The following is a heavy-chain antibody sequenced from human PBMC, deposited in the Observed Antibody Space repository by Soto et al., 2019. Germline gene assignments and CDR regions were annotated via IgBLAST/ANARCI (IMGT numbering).Heavy chain of an antibody. D-gene: IGHD1-26*01. CDR1: GGSVSSGSYY. CDR3: ARFEWKLLRGENWFDP. CDR2: IYYSGST. Sequence: PSETLSLTCTVSGGSVSSGSYYWSWIRQPPGKGLEWIGYIYYSGSTNYNPSLKSRVTISVDTSKNQFSLKLSSVTAADTAVYYCARFEWKLLRGENWFDPWGQGTLVTVSS. J-gene: IGHJ5*02. V-gene: IGHV4-61*01.